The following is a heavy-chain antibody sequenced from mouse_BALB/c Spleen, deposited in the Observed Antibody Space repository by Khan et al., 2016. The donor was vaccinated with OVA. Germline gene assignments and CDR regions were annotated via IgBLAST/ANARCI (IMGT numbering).Heavy chain of an antibody. V-gene: IGHV1S41*01. J-gene: IGHJ4*01. Sequence: DLVKPGASVKLSCKASGYTFTSYWINWIKQRPGQGLEWIGRIGPGSGSTSYNEMFTGKATLTVDTTSSTAYIQLSSLSSEDSAVYFCAKSNEYGSSLDAMDYWGQGTSVTVSS. CDR2: IGPGSGST. D-gene: IGHD1-1*01. CDR3: AKSNEYGSSLDAMDY. CDR1: GYTFTSYW.